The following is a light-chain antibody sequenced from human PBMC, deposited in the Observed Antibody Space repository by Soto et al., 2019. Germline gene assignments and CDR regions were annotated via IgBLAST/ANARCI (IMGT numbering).Light chain of an antibody. CDR1: QSVSSSY. CDR2: GAS. V-gene: IGKV3-20*01. Sequence: EIVLTQSPGTLSLSPGERATLSCRASQSVSSSYLAWYQQKPGQAPRLLIYGASSRATGIPDRFSGSGSGTEFTLTISSVQPDDFATYFCQHYDTFSWTFGQGTKVDIK. J-gene: IGKJ1*01. CDR3: QHYDTFSWT.